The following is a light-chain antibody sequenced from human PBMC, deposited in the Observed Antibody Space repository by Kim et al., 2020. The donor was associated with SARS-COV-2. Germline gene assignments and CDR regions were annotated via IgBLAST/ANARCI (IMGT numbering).Light chain of an antibody. V-gene: IGLV3-1*01. J-gene: IGLJ1*01. Sequence: SYELTQPPSVSVSPGQTASITCSGDKLGDKYACWYQQKPGQSPVLVIYQDSKRPSGIPERFSGSNSGNTATLTISGTQAMDEADYYCQAWDSSTEVLGT. CDR2: QDS. CDR1: KLGDKY. CDR3: QAWDSSTEV.